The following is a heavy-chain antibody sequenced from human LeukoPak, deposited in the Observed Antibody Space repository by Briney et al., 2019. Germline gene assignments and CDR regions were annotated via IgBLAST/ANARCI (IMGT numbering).Heavy chain of an antibody. J-gene: IGHJ4*02. CDR2: IYHSGST. CDR3: ARVLVEMATVYFDY. D-gene: IGHD5-24*01. Sequence: PSGTLSLTCAVSGGSISSSNWWSWVRQPPGKGLEWIGEIYHSGSTNYNPSLKSRVTISVDKSKNQFSLKLSSVTAADTAVYYCARVLVEMATVYFDYWGQGTLVTVSS. CDR1: GGSISSSNW. V-gene: IGHV4-4*02.